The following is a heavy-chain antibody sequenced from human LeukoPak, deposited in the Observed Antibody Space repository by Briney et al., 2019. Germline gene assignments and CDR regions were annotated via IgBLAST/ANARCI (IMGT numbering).Heavy chain of an antibody. V-gene: IGHV4-59*10. D-gene: IGHD3-22*01. CDR3: ARVRRVVVITLTSGAFDI. CDR1: GGSFSGYY. Sequence: SETLSLTCAVYGGSFSGYYWSWIRQPAGKGLEWIGRIYTSGSTNYNPSLKSRVTISVDTSKTQFSLKLSSVTAADTAVYYCARVRRVVVITLTSGAFDIWGQGIMVTVSS. J-gene: IGHJ3*02. CDR2: IYTSGST.